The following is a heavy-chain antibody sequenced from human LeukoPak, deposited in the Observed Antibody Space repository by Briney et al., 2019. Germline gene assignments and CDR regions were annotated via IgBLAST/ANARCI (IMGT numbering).Heavy chain of an antibody. CDR3: AKQATYYDFWSGYYTGSYYMDV. Sequence: ASVKVSCKASEYTVTGYYMHWVRQAPGQGLEWMGGINPNSGGANYAQKFQGRVTMTRDTSISTAYMELSRLRSDDTAVYYCAKQATYYDFWSGYYTGSYYMDVWGKGTTVTVSS. J-gene: IGHJ6*03. CDR2: INPNSGGA. D-gene: IGHD3-3*01. V-gene: IGHV1-2*02. CDR1: EYTVTGYY.